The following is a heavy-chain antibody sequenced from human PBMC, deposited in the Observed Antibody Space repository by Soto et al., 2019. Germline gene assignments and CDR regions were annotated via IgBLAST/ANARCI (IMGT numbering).Heavy chain of an antibody. CDR2: INPNGGST. J-gene: IGHJ6*03. D-gene: IGHD6-6*01. Sequence: QVQLVQSGAEVKKPGASVKVSCKASGYTFINYYIHWVRQAPGQGLEWMGVINPNGGSTVYAQKVQGRVTLTRDTSTSTVYVELSSRRSDDTAVYFCVRATAARQRDYSYHYYLHIWGKGTTVTVSS. CDR3: VRATAARQRDYSYHYYLHI. V-gene: IGHV1-46*03. CDR1: GYTFINYY.